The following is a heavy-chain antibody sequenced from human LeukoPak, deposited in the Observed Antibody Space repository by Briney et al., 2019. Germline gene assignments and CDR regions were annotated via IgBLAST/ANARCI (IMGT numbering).Heavy chain of an antibody. CDR3: ARGGSVMTPGDY. J-gene: IGHJ4*02. CDR1: GFTFSSYW. D-gene: IGHD3-10*01. CDR2: INQDGSEK. Sequence: GGSLRLSCGASGFTFSSYWMNWVRQAPGKGLEWVANINQDGSEKYYVDSVKGRFTISGDNAKNSLYLQINSLRAEDTAVYYCARGGSVMTPGDYWGQGTLVTVSS. V-gene: IGHV3-7*01.